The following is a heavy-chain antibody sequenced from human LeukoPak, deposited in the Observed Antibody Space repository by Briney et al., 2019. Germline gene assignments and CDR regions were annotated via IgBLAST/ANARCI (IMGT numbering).Heavy chain of an antibody. D-gene: IGHD1-26*01. J-gene: IGHJ4*02. V-gene: IGHV3-21*01. CDR1: GFTFSTCS. CDR3: ASGTIVGARGADN. CDR2: ISGSSYHI. Sequence: PGGSLRLSCAASGFTFSTCSMKWVRQAPGKALEWVSSISGSSYHIYYADSVKGRFTISRDNANNLLYLQTNSLRAEDTAVYYCASGTIVGARGADNWGQGTLVTVSS.